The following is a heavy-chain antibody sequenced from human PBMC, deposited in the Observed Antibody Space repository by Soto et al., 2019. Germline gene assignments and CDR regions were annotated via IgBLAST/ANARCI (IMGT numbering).Heavy chain of an antibody. CDR2: ISYDGSNK. CDR3: ARAPWGYYGSGSYYNVVPDAFDI. V-gene: IGHV3-30-3*01. CDR1: GFTFSSYA. J-gene: IGHJ3*02. Sequence: GGSLRLSCAASGFTFSSYAMHWVRQAPGKGLEWVAVISYDGSNKYYADSVKGRFTISRDNSKNTLYLQMNSLRAEDTAVYYCARAPWGYYGSGSYYNVVPDAFDIWGQGTMVTVSS. D-gene: IGHD3-10*01.